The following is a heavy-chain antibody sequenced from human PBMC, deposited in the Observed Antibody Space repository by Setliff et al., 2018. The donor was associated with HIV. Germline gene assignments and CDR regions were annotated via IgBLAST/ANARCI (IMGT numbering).Heavy chain of an antibody. Sequence: ASVKVSCKASATFTNVDIHWLRRATGQGLEWMGWMNPNSGVSGYGQKFQGRVTMTTDTSTSTAYMELRSLRSDDTAVYYCARRARESTALHSDWNDVLFFDYWGQGTLVTVSS. V-gene: IGHV1-8*01. D-gene: IGHD1-1*01. CDR2: MNPNSGVS. CDR3: ARRARESTALHSDWNDVLFFDY. CDR1: ATFTNVD. J-gene: IGHJ4*02.